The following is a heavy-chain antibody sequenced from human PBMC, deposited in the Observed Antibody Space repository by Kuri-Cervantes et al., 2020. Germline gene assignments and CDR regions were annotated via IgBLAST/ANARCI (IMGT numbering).Heavy chain of an antibody. D-gene: IGHD6-19*01. CDR3: ARSRAVAY. V-gene: IGHV3-7*01. CDR2: TNPDGSEK. Sequence: GESLKISCAASGFTFSSYWMSWVRQAPGKGLEWVANTNPDGSEKYYVDSVKGRFTISRDNAKNSLFLQMNSLRAEDTAVYYCARSRAVAYWGQGTLVTVSS. CDR1: GFTFSSYW. J-gene: IGHJ4*02.